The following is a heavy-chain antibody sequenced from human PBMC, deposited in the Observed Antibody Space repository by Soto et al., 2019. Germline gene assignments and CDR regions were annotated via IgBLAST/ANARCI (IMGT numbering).Heavy chain of an antibody. CDR2: IYYNDDR. D-gene: IGHD5-12*01. J-gene: IGHJ4*02. CDR3: AHSDGGYEIIYFDF. Sequence: SGPTLVNPPQTLQLACTFSGFSFTTAGVAVGWIRQTPGGALEWLTLIYYNDDRRFSPSLKTRLTITGDTSKNQVVLSLTNVDPGDTATYFCAHSDGGYEIIYFDFWGQGTPVTVSS. CDR1: GFSFTTAGVA. V-gene: IGHV2-5*01.